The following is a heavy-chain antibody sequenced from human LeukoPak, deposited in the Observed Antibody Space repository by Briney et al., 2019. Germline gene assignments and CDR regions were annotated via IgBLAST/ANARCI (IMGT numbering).Heavy chain of an antibody. D-gene: IGHD3-10*01. CDR1: GGSFSGYY. J-gene: IGHJ4*02. CDR3: ARGRTMVRGVSYFDN. V-gene: IGHV4-34*01. Sequence: SKALSLTCAVYGGSFSGYYWSWIRQPPGKGLEWIGEINHSGSTNYNPSLKSRVTISVDTSKNQFSLKLDSVTAADTAVYYCARGRTMVRGVSYFDNWGQGTLVTVSS. CDR2: INHSGST.